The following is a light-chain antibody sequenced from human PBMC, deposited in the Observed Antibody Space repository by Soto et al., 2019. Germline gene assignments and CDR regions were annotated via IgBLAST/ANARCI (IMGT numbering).Light chain of an antibody. CDR3: QQLKTYPYT. CDR1: QGISNY. CDR2: SAS. V-gene: IGKV1-9*01. J-gene: IGKJ2*01. Sequence: IQLTQSPSSLSASIGDRVIITCRASQGISNYLAWYQQKPGKAPNLLIFSASTLQSAVPSRFSGGGSGTDFTLTIDSLQPEDFATYYCQQLKTYPYTFGQGTKLEIK.